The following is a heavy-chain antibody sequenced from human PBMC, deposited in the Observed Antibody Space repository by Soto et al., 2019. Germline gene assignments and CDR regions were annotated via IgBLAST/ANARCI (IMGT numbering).Heavy chain of an antibody. J-gene: IGHJ4*02. CDR2: ISYHGRDK. CDR3: EKDHLMTTVTTVGY. D-gene: IGHD4-17*01. Sequence: QVQLVESGGGVVQPGRSLRLSCAASGFTFSNYGMHWVRQAPGKGLEWVAVISYHGRDKYYADSVKGRFTISRDNSKNTLSLEMNSLRAEDTAVYYCEKDHLMTTVTTVGYWGQRTLVTVSS. V-gene: IGHV3-30*18. CDR1: GFTFSNYG.